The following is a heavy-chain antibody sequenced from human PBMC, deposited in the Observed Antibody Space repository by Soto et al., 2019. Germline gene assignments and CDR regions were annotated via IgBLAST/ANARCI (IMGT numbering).Heavy chain of an antibody. CDR1: GDIFSGYS. CDR3: ARDLRSGYEPGDY. J-gene: IGHJ4*02. D-gene: IGHD5-12*01. V-gene: IGHV1-69*12. Sequence: QVQLVQSGAEVKKPGSSVKVSCKTSGDIFSGYSISWVRQAPGQGLEWMGGIIPIFGTTNYAQRFHGRVTITADESGGTVYMELYSRKSEDTAVCYCARDLRSGYEPGDYWGQGTVVTVSS. CDR2: IIPIFGTT.